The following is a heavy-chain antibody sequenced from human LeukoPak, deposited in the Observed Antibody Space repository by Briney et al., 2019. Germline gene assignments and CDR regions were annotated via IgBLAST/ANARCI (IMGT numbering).Heavy chain of an antibody. CDR1: GFTFDDYA. CDR2: ISWNSGSI. CDR3: AKDMSSGWYVGPRFDY. D-gene: IGHD6-19*01. V-gene: IGHV3-9*03. Sequence: GGSLRLSCAASGFTFDDYAMHWVRQAPGKGLERVSGISWNSGSIGYADSVKGRFTISRDNAKNSLYLQMNSLRAEDMALYYCAKDMSSGWYVGPRFDYWGQGTLVTVSS. J-gene: IGHJ4*02.